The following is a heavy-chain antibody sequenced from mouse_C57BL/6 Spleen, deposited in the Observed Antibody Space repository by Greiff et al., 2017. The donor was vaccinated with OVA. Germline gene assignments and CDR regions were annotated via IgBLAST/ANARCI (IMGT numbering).Heavy chain of an antibody. CDR2: IHPNSGST. V-gene: IGHV1-64*01. Sequence: QVQLQQPGAELVKPGASVKLSCKASGYTFTSYWMHWVKQRPGQGLAWIGMIHPNSGSTNYNEKFKSKATLTVDKSSSTAYMQLSSLTSEDSAVYYCASNYGTPMDYWGQGTSVTVSS. CDR1: GYTFTSYW. CDR3: ASNYGTPMDY. D-gene: IGHD2-1*01. J-gene: IGHJ4*01.